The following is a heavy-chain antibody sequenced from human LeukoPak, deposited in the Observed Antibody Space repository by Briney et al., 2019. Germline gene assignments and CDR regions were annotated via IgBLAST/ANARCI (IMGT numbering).Heavy chain of an antibody. CDR3: AKGNCDILTGLFDY. V-gene: IGHV3-23*01. J-gene: IGHJ4*02. CDR2: ISGSGGST. D-gene: IGHD3-9*01. CDR1: GFTFSGYA. Sequence: GGSLRLSCAASGFTFSGYAMSWVRQAPGKGLEWVSAISGSGGSTYYADSVKGRFTISRDNSKNTLYLQMNSLRAEDTAVYYCAKGNCDILTGLFDYWGQGTLATVSS.